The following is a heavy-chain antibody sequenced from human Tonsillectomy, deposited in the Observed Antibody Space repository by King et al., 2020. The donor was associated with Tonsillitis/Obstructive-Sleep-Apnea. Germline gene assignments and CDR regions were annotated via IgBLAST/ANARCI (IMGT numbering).Heavy chain of an antibody. Sequence: VQLVESGGGVVQPGRSLRLSCAASGFTFSSYAMHWVRQAPGEGLEWVAVISYDGSNKYYADSVKGRFTISRDNSKNTLYLQMNSLRAEDTAVYYCARDADYDFWSGYYSPNYYMDVWGKGTTVTVSS. J-gene: IGHJ6*03. CDR3: ARDADYDFWSGYYSPNYYMDV. CDR2: ISYDGSNK. CDR1: GFTFSSYA. D-gene: IGHD3-3*01. V-gene: IGHV3-30*04.